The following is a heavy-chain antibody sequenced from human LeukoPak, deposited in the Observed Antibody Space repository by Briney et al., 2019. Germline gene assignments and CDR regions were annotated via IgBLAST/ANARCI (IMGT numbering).Heavy chain of an antibody. CDR3: ARHRGNGDYGDYFDP. CDR1: GVSVTGGPNY. J-gene: IGHJ4*02. V-gene: IGHV4-61*02. Sequence: PSQTLSLTCSVSGVSVTGGPNYWNWIRRPAGKGLVWFGRIQTSGRVNYNPSLKSRVTVYLATPKNLASLQLASVTAAATAVDFCARHRGNGDYGDYFDPWGQGTQVTVSS. CDR2: IQTSGRV. D-gene: IGHD4-17*01.